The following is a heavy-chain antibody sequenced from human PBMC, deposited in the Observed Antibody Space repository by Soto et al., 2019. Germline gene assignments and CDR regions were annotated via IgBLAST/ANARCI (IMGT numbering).Heavy chain of an antibody. CDR1: GGTFSSYA. Sequence: QVQLVQSGAEVKKPGSSVKVSCKASGGTFSSYAISWVRQAPGQGLEWMGGIIPIFGTANYAQKFQGRVTSPADESTSTAYMELSSLRAEDTAVYYCAENQMATTSLGGFGGMDVWGQGTTVTVSS. J-gene: IGHJ6*02. D-gene: IGHD3-16*01. CDR2: IIPIFGTA. CDR3: AENQMATTSLGGFGGMDV. V-gene: IGHV1-69*12.